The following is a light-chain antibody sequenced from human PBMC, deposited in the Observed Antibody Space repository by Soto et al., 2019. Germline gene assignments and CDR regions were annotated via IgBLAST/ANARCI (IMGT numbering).Light chain of an antibody. CDR1: RTISSY. CDR3: QQCDSIPWT. V-gene: IGKV1-39*01. J-gene: IGKJ1*01. CDR2: AAS. Sequence: SPGSLATFVGSGGTIACRARRTISSYLTWYQQKPGKAPKLLISAASSLESGVPPRFSGSGSGTDFTLTITSLQPEDFATYYCQQCDSIPWTFGHGTKVDIK.